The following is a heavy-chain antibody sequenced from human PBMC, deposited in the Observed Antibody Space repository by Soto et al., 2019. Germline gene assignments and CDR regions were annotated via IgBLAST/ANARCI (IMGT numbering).Heavy chain of an antibody. V-gene: IGHV3-23*01. J-gene: IGHJ4*02. Sequence: PGGSLRLSCAASGFTFRNNVLSWVRQAPGKGLDWVSGITGSGRDTYYADSVKGRFTISRDNSKNMVFLQMNSLRAEDTAVYYCVRATYFSDSSGYTRCLDYWGQGTLVTVSS. CDR3: VRATYFSDSSGYTRCLDY. D-gene: IGHD3-22*01. CDR1: GFTFRNNV. CDR2: ITGSGRDT.